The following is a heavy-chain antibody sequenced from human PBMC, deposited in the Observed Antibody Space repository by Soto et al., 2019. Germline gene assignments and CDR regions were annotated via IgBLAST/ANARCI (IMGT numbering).Heavy chain of an antibody. CDR3: ARDPITIFGVVISGSGAFDI. CDR1: GGSISSSNYH. Sequence: SETLSLTCTVSGGSISSSNYHWGWIRQPPGKGLEWIGSMYYSGSAYYNPSLKSRVTISVDTSKNQFSLKLSSVTAADTAVYYCARDPITIFGVVISGSGAFDIWGQGTMVTVSS. CDR2: MYYSGSA. J-gene: IGHJ3*02. D-gene: IGHD3-3*01. V-gene: IGHV4-39*07.